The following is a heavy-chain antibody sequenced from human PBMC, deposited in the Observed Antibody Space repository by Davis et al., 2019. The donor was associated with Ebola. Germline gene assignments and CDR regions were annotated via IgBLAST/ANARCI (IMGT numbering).Heavy chain of an antibody. CDR1: GFTFSSYV. CDR3: AKGVTMVRGDLFDY. Sequence: GGSLRLSCAASGFTFSSYVMSWVRQAPGKGLEWVSGISANGESPNYADSVKGRFTVSRDNSKNTMYLQMNSLRAEDTAVYYCAKGVTMVRGDLFDYWGQGTLVTVSS. D-gene: IGHD3-10*01. CDR2: ISANGESP. J-gene: IGHJ4*02. V-gene: IGHV3-23*01.